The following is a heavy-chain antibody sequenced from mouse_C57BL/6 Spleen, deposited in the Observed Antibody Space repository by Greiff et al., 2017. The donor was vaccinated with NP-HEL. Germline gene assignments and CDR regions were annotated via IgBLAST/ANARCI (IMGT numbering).Heavy chain of an antibody. V-gene: IGHV1-18*01. CDR1: GYTFTDYN. CDR2: INPNNGGT. CDR3: ARYGGSYDFDY. J-gene: IGHJ2*01. Sequence: EVQLQQSGPELVKPGASVKIPCKASGYTFTDYNMDWVKQSHGKSLEWIGDINPNNGGTIYNQKFKGKATLTVDKSSSTAYMELRSLTSEDTAVYYCARYGGSYDFDYWGQGTTLTVSS. D-gene: IGHD1-1*02.